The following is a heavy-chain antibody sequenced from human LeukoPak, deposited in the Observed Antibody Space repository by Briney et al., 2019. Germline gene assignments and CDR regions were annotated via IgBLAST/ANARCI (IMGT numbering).Heavy chain of an antibody. CDR3: ARDGQLLLSYYYYMDV. CDR1: GLTFSSYG. CDR2: IWYDGSNK. Sequence: GGSQRLSCAASGLTFSSYGMHWVRQAPGKGLEWVAVIWYDGSNKYYADSVKGRFTISRDNSKNTLYLQMNSLRAEDTAVYYCARDGQLLLSYYYYMDVWGKGTTVTVSS. D-gene: IGHD2-2*01. J-gene: IGHJ6*03. V-gene: IGHV3-33*01.